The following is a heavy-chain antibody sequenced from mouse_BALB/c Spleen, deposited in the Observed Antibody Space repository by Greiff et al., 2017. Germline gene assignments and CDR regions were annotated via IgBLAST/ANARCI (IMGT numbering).Heavy chain of an antibody. V-gene: IGHV1S29*02. CDR3: ARMITTDYAMDY. CDR1: GYTFTDYN. Sequence: DVKLQESGPELVKPGASVKISCKASGYTFTDYNMHWVKQSHGKSLEWIGYIYPYNGGTGYNQKFKSKATLTVDNSSSTAYMELRSLTSEDSAVYYCARMITTDYAMDYWGQGTSVTVSS. J-gene: IGHJ4*01. D-gene: IGHD2-4*01. CDR2: IYPYNGGT.